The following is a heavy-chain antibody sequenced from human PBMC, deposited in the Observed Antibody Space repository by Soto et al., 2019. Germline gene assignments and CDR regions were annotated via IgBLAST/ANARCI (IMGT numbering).Heavy chain of an antibody. Sequence: QITLKESGPTLVKPTQTLTLTCTFSGFSLSTSGVGVGWIRQPPGKALEWLALIYWDDDKRYSPSLKSRLTITKDTSKHQVVLTMTNLDPVDTATYYCAHSSIAVDQGGNWFDPWGQGTLVTVSS. V-gene: IGHV2-5*02. D-gene: IGHD6-19*01. J-gene: IGHJ5*02. CDR2: IYWDDDK. CDR3: AHSSIAVDQGGNWFDP. CDR1: GFSLSTSGVG.